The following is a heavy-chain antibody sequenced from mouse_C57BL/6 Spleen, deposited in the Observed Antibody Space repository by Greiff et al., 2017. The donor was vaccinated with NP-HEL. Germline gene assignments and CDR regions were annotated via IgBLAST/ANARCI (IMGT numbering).Heavy chain of an antibody. Sequence: EVKLQESGPGLVKPSQSLSLTCSVTGYSITSGYYWNWIRQFPGNKLEWMGYISYDGSNNYNPSLKNRISITRDTSKNQFFLKLNSVTTEDTATYYCAREKYPYYFDYWGQGTTLTVSS. V-gene: IGHV3-6*01. D-gene: IGHD5-1*01. CDR1: GYSITSGYY. CDR2: ISYDGSN. CDR3: AREKYPYYFDY. J-gene: IGHJ2*01.